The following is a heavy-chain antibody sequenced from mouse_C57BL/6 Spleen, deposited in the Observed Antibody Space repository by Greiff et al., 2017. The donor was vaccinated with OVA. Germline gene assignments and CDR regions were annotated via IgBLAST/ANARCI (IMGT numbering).Heavy chain of an antibody. CDR3: ARVYYGNLYFDY. D-gene: IGHD2-1*01. CDR2: ISYDGSN. Sequence: EVKLQESGPGLVKPSQSLSLTCSVTGYSITSGYYWNWIRQFPGNKLEWMGSISYDGSNNYNPSLKNRISITRDTSKHQFFLKLNYVTTEDTATYYCARVYYGNLYFDYWGQGTTLTVSS. V-gene: IGHV3-6*01. J-gene: IGHJ2*01. CDR1: GYSITSGYY.